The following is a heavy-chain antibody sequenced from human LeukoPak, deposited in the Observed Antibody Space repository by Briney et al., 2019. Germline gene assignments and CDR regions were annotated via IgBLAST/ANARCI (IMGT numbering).Heavy chain of an antibody. J-gene: IGHJ4*02. Sequence: SETLSLTCTVSGGSISSGDYYWSWIRQPPGKGLEWIGYIYYSGSTYYNPSLKSRVTISVDTSKDQFSLKLSSVTAADTAVYYCAREASRWNLSGGDYWGQGTLVTVSS. CDR2: IYYSGST. CDR1: GGSISSGDYY. CDR3: AREASRWNLSGGDY. D-gene: IGHD7-27*01. V-gene: IGHV4-30-4*08.